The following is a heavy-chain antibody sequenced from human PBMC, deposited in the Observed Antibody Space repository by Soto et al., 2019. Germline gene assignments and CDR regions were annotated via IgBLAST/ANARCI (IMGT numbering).Heavy chain of an antibody. D-gene: IGHD3-16*01. CDR1: GFTFSSYW. CDR3: ARVGVGHYEFDY. Sequence: EVQLVESGGALVQPGGSLRLSCAASGFTFSSYWMHWVRQAPGEGLVWVSRIKTDGSSISYADSVKGRFTISRDNAKNTMYLQMNSLRAEDTAVYYCARVGVGHYEFDYWGQGTLVTVSS. J-gene: IGHJ4*02. CDR2: IKTDGSSI. V-gene: IGHV3-74*01.